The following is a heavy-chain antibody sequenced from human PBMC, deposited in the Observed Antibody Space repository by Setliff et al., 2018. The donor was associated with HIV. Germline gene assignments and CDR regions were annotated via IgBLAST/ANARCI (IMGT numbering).Heavy chain of an antibody. CDR3: ARLRVSSSSQTFDH. CDR2: IYYSGTT. Sequence: ASETLSLTCTVSGGSISNQYWSWIRQPQGKGLEWIGYIYYSGTTHYNPSLKSRVAMSVDTSKNQFSLDLTSVTPADTAVYYCARLRVSSSSQTFDHWGQGILVTVSS. D-gene: IGHD6-6*01. J-gene: IGHJ4*02. V-gene: IGHV4-59*11. CDR1: GGSISNQY.